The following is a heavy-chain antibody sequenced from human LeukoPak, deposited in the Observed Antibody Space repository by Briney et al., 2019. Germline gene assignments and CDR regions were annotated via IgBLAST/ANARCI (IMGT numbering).Heavy chain of an antibody. Sequence: ASVKVSCKASGGTFSSYAISWVRQAPGQGLEWMGGIIPIFGTANYAQKFQGRVTITTDESTSTAYMELSSLRSEDTAVYYCARDHWYSSGWYSYYYMDVWGKGTTVTVSS. V-gene: IGHV1-69*05. CDR2: IIPIFGTA. CDR3: ARDHWYSSGWYSYYYMDV. J-gene: IGHJ6*03. CDR1: GGTFSSYA. D-gene: IGHD6-19*01.